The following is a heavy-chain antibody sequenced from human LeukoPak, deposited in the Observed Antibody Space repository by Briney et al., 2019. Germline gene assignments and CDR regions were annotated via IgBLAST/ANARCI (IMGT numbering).Heavy chain of an antibody. Sequence: SQTLSLTCTVSGGSISSGSYYWSWIRQPAGKGLEWIGRIYTSGSTNYSPSLKSRVTISVDTSKNQFSLKLSSVTAADTAVYYCARARRDGYNHPFDYWGQGTLVTVSS. V-gene: IGHV4-61*02. CDR2: IYTSGST. J-gene: IGHJ4*02. CDR3: ARARRDGYNHPFDY. CDR1: GGSISSGSYY. D-gene: IGHD5-24*01.